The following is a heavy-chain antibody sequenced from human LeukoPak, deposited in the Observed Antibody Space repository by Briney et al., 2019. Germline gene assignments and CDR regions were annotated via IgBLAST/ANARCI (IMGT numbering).Heavy chain of an antibody. CDR2: IYYSGST. J-gene: IGHJ4*02. CDR3: ARVGRWGNY. D-gene: IGHD3-16*01. V-gene: IGHV4-38-2*02. Sequence: SETLSLTCTVSGYSISSGYYWGWIGQPPGKGLEWIGSIYYSGSTYYNPSLKSRVTISVDTSKNQFSLKLSSVTAADTAVYYCARVGRWGNYWGQGTLVTVSS. CDR1: GYSISSGYY.